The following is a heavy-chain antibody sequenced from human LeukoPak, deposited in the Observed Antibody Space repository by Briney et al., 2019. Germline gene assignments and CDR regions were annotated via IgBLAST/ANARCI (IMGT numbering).Heavy chain of an antibody. Sequence: PSETLSLTCTVSGGSISSYYWSWIRQPPGKGLEWIGYIYYSGSTNYNPSLKSRVTISVDTSKNQFSLKLSSVTAADTAVYYCARWGYSSSYNWFDPWGQGTLVTVSS. J-gene: IGHJ5*02. D-gene: IGHD6-6*01. CDR3: ARWGYSSSYNWFDP. CDR2: IYYSGST. CDR1: GGSISSYY. V-gene: IGHV4-59*01.